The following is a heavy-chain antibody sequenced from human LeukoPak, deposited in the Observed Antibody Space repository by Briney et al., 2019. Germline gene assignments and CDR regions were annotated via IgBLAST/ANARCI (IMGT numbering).Heavy chain of an antibody. V-gene: IGHV3-30*18. J-gene: IGHJ4*02. D-gene: IGHD2-2*01. CDR1: GFTFSSYG. Sequence: PGGSLTLSCTASGFTFSSYGMHWVRHATGKGLEWVAVISYDGSNKYYAYSVKGRFNISRDNSKNTLYPQMNSLSAEDTAVYYCAKLPWTILVRAAMSGYLRSGYDRAEGDFDYWGQGTMVTVSS. CDR3: AKLPWTILVRAAMSGYLRSGYDRAEGDFDY. CDR2: ISYDGSNK.